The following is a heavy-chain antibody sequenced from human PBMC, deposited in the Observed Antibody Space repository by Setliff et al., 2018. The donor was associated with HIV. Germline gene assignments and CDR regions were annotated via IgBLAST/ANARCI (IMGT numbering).Heavy chain of an antibody. CDR1: GYTFTRYY. J-gene: IGHJ4*02. V-gene: IGHV1-2*02. D-gene: IGHD6-6*01. CDR3: MRGRELGSRSPLELSDY. Sequence: ASVKVSCKTSGYTFTRYYIHWVRQAPGQGLEWMAWIDPKSGETNYEQEFQGRVTLTRDTSISTAYLELTSLRSDDTAICYCMRGRELGSRSPLELSDYWGQGTLVTVSS. CDR2: IDPKSGET.